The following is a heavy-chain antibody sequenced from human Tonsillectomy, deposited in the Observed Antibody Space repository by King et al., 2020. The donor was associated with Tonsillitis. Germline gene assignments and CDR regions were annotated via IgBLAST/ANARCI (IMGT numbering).Heavy chain of an antibody. Sequence: VQLVESGGALVQPGRSLRLSCTASGFTFGDFTMNWIRQAPGKGLEWVGSIRSKSYGWTTEYAASVKGRFTISRDDSKGIAYLQMNSLKTEDTAIYHCTRKYYYDSSGNAIDFWGQGTLVTVPS. V-gene: IGHV3-49*03. CDR3: TRKYYYDSSGNAIDF. D-gene: IGHD3-22*01. CDR1: GFTFGDFT. J-gene: IGHJ4*02. CDR2: IRSKSYGWTT.